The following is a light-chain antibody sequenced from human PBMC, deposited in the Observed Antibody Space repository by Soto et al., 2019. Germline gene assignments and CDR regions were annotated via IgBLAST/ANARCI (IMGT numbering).Light chain of an antibody. CDR2: AAS. V-gene: IGKV1-9*01. J-gene: IGKJ4*01. CDR1: QGSSSY. CDR3: QQLTSYPLT. Sequence: DIQLTQSPSFLSASVGDRVTITCRASQGSSSYLAWSQQKPGKAPKLLIYAASTLQSGVPSRFSGSGSGTEFTLTISSLQPEDFATYYCQQLTSYPLTFGGGTKVEIK.